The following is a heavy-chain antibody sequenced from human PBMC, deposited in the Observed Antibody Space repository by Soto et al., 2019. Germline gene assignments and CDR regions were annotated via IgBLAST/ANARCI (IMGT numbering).Heavy chain of an antibody. D-gene: IGHD6-13*01. CDR2: IRSKAYGGTT. CDR1: GFTFGGYA. CDR3: TMCSSTYYYCGMDV. Sequence: GGSLRLSCTASGFTFGGYAMSWFRQAPGKGLEWVGFIRSKAYGGTTEYAASVKGRFTISRDESKSIAYLQMNSLKTEDTAVSYCTMCSSTYYYCGMDVCGQGPTGTVSS. V-gene: IGHV3-49*03. J-gene: IGHJ6*02.